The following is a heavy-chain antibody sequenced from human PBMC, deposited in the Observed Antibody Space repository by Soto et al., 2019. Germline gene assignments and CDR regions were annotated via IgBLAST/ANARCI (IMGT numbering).Heavy chain of an antibody. J-gene: IGHJ4*02. CDR2: INQDGSER. Sequence: PGWSMRLSCAGSGLTFRNDWLSWVRQAPGKGLEWVANINQDGSERYYVDSGRGRFTISRDNVENSLYLQLNSLRPEDTAVYYCAVYGYGVSAAAYWGQGILVTVSS. CDR3: AVYGYGVSAAAY. D-gene: IGHD4-17*01. V-gene: IGHV3-7*03. CDR1: GLTFRNDW.